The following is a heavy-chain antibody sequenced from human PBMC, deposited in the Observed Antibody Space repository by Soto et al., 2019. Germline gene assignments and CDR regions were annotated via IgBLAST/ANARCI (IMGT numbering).Heavy chain of an antibody. CDR1: GGSISSYY. CDR3: ARHLYGSGERFDP. CDR2: IYYSGST. D-gene: IGHD3-10*01. J-gene: IGHJ5*02. Sequence: SATLSLTCTVSGGSISSYYWSWIRQPPGKGLEWIGYIYYSGSTNYNPSLKSRVTISVDTSKNQFSLKLSSVTAADTAVYYCARHLYGSGERFDPWGQGTLVTVSS. V-gene: IGHV4-59*08.